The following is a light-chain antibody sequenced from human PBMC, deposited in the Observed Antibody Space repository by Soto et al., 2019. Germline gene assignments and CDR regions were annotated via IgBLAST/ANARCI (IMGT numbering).Light chain of an antibody. J-gene: IGLJ3*02. CDR1: RFNIGAGYD. CDR2: RNN. CDR3: QSYDSSLSAPWV. Sequence: QSVLTQPPSVSGAPGQGVTISCSGSRFNIGAGYDVHWYQELPGTAPRLLIHRNNIRPSGVPDRFSGSKSGTSASLAITGLQAEDEDVYYCQSYDSSLSAPWVFGGGTKVTVL. V-gene: IGLV1-40*01.